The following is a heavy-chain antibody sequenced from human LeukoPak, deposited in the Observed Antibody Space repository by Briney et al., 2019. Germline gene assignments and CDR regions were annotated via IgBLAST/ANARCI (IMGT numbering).Heavy chain of an antibody. CDR1: GGSISSDYY. CDR3: ARERRAYYYDSSGYPPDY. V-gene: IGHV4-30-4*08. D-gene: IGHD3-22*01. CDR2: IYHSGST. Sequence: SETLSLTCTVSGGSISSDYYWSWIRQPPGKGLEWIGYIYHSGSTYYNPSLKSRVSISEDTSMNQFSLKLISATAADTAVYYCARERRAYYYDSSGYPPDYWGQGTLVTVSS. J-gene: IGHJ4*02.